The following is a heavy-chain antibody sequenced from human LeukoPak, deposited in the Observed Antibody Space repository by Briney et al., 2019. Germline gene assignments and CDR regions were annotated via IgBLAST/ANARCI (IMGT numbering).Heavy chain of an antibody. D-gene: IGHD2-2*01. J-gene: IGHJ4*02. CDR2: IYYSGSA. V-gene: IGHV4-34*01. Sequence: SETLSLTCAVYGGSFSGYYWSWIRQPPGKGLEWIGSIYYSGSAYYNPSLKSRLTISVDTSKNQFSLKLSSVTAADTAVYYCARHLSTSQASDGGYWGQGTLVTVSS. CDR3: ARHLSTSQASDGGY. CDR1: GGSFSGYY.